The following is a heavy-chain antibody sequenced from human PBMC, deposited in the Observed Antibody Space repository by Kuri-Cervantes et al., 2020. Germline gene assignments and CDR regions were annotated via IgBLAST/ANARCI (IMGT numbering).Heavy chain of an antibody. Sequence: LRLSCTVSGGSISSGSYYWSWIRQPAGKGLEWIGRIYTSGSTNYNPSLKSRVTVSVDTSKSQFSLKLSSVTAADTAVYYCARLVDSSRGPCFDYWGQGTLVTVSS. CDR2: IYTSGST. V-gene: IGHV4-61*02. D-gene: IGHD3-22*01. CDR3: ARLVDSSRGPCFDY. J-gene: IGHJ4*02. CDR1: GGSISSGSYY.